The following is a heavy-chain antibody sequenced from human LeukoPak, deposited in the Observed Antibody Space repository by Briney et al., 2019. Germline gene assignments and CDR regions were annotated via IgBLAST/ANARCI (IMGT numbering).Heavy chain of an antibody. CDR1: GGTFSSYA. CDR2: IIPIFGTA. J-gene: IGHJ5*02. Sequence: ASVKVSCKASGGTFSSYAISWVRQAPGQGLEWMGGIIPIFGTANYAQKFQGRVTITADESTSTAYMELSSLRSDDTAVYYCASHLAVAGTEEAPWGQGTLVTVSS. CDR3: ASHLAVAGTEEAP. V-gene: IGHV1-69*13. D-gene: IGHD6-19*01.